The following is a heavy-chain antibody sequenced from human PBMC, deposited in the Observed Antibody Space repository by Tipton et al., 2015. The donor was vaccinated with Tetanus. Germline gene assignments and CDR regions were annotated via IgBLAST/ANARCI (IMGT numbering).Heavy chain of an antibody. CDR3: ARPHYQYWYFDL. V-gene: IGHV4-59*08. J-gene: IGHJ2*01. Sequence: TLSLTCSVSGTSVRSFYWSWIRQSPGKAPEWIGYSYYVGSPNYNPSLKSRVTISVDTSKNQFSLKLSSVTAADTAVYYCARPHYQYWYFDLWGRGTLVTVSS. CDR1: GTSVRSFY. D-gene: IGHD2-2*01. CDR2: SYYVGSP.